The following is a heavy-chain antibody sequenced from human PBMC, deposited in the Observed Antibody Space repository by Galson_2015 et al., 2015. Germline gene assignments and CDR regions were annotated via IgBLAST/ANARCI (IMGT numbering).Heavy chain of an antibody. CDR2: ISYDGSNK. CDR1: GFTFSSYG. Sequence: SLRLSCAASGFTFSSYGMHWVRQAPGKGLEWVAVISYDGSNKYYADSVKGRFTISRDNSKNTLYLQMNSLRAEDTAVYYCAKDGAAMVPYGMDVWCQGTTVTVSS. CDR3: AKDGAAMVPYGMDV. D-gene: IGHD5-18*01. V-gene: IGHV3-30*18. J-gene: IGHJ6*02.